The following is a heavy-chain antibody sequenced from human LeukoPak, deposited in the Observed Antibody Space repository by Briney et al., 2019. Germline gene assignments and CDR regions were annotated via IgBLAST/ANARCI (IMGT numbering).Heavy chain of an antibody. Sequence: GGSLRLSCAVSGLTFRSFWMSWVRQAPGKGLEWVANINQDGSERYFVDSVRGRFTISKDNSKNSLHLEMNTLGAEDTALYYCARERDGRFFDYWGQGTLVTVSS. CDR3: ARERDGRFFDY. D-gene: IGHD5-24*01. V-gene: IGHV3-7*01. CDR2: INQDGSER. CDR1: GLTFRSFW. J-gene: IGHJ4*02.